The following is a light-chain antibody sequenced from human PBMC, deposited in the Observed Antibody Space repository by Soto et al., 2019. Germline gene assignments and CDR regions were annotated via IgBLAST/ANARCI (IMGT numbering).Light chain of an antibody. CDR2: TNT. CDR3: ATWDDSLSGWV. Sequence: QSVLTQPPSASGTPGQRVTISCSGGSSNIGGTYVNWYQQLPGTAPKLLIYTNTQRPSGVPDRFSGSNSGTSASRAISGLRSEDEADYYCATWDDSLSGWVFGGGTKLTVL. V-gene: IGLV1-47*02. CDR1: SSNIGGTY. J-gene: IGLJ3*02.